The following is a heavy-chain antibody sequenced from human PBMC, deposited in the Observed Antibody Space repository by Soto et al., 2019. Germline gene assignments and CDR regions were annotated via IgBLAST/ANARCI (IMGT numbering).Heavy chain of an antibody. CDR3: ARDYWSGTTGVTPVYD. CDR1: GFTFGSNS. J-gene: IGHJ4*02. Sequence: EVQLVESGGGLVQPGGSLGLSCAASGFTFGSNSMNWVRQAPGKGPEWMSYISGSGSVTWYADSVKGRFTISRDNAKNSVSLQMNTLTVDVTAVYYCARDYWSGTTGVTPVYDSGPGTLVAVSP. V-gene: IGHV3-48*01. CDR2: ISGSGSVT. D-gene: IGHD3-16*02.